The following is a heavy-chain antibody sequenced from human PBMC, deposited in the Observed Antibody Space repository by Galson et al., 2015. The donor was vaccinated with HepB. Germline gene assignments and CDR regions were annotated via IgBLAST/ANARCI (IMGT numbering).Heavy chain of an antibody. CDR2: ISSTSSTI. J-gene: IGHJ3*02. Sequence: SLRLSCAASGFTFSSYSMNWVRQAPGKGLEWVSYISSTSSTIYYADSVKGRFTISRDNAKNSLNLQMNSLRAEDTAVYYCASAQWLRAFDIWGQGTMVTVSS. CDR1: GFTFSSYS. V-gene: IGHV3-48*04. D-gene: IGHD6-19*01. CDR3: ASAQWLRAFDI.